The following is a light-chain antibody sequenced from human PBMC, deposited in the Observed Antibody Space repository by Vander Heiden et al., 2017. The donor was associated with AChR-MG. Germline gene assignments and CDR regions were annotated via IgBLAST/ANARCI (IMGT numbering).Light chain of an antibody. CDR3: CSYAGSYTWV. J-gene: IGLJ3*02. CDR1: SSDVGGYNY. V-gene: IGLV2-11*01. CDR2: DVS. Sequence: QSALTQPRSVSGSPGQSVTISCTGTSSDVGGYNYVSWYQQHPGKVPKAMIYDVSKRPSGVPDRFSGSKSGNTASLTISGLQAEDEADYYCCSYAGSYTWVFGGGTKLTVL.